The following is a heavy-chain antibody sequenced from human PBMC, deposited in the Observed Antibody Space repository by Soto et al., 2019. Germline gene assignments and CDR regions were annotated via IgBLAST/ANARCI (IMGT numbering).Heavy chain of an antibody. J-gene: IGHJ6*02. CDR1: GYTFTSYD. D-gene: IGHD2-8*01. CDR2: MNPNSGNT. Sequence: QVQLVQSGAEVKKPGASVKVSCKASGYTFTSYDINWVRQATGQGLEWMGWMNPNSGNTGYAQKCQGRVTMTRNTSISTAYMELSSLRSEDTAVYYCARERGNIVLMVYAIRVVYGMDVWGQGTTVTVSS. CDR3: ARERGNIVLMVYAIRVVYGMDV. V-gene: IGHV1-8*01.